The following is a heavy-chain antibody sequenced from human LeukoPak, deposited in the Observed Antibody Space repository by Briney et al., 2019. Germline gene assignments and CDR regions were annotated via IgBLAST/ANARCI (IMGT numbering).Heavy chain of an antibody. CDR1: GGSISSYY. Sequence: SETLSLTCTVSGGSISSYYWSWIRQPPGKGLEWIGYIYYSGSTNYNPSLESRVTISVDTSKNQFSLKLSSVTAADTAVYYCAYMGSEQFYGMDVWGQGTTVTVSS. V-gene: IGHV4-59*08. CDR2: IYYSGST. J-gene: IGHJ6*02. CDR3: AYMGSEQFYGMDV. D-gene: IGHD3-10*01.